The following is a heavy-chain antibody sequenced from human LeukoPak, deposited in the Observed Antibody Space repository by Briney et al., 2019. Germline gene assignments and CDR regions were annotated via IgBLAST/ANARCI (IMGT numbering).Heavy chain of an antibody. CDR1: GYSFTSLW. CDR2: IYPGDSDS. CDR3: ARQYCSSTSCYSDY. Sequence: GESLKISCQCLGYSFTSLWIGWVRQMPGKGLEWMGIIYPGDSDSRYSPSFQGQVTISADKSISTAYLQWSSLKASDTAMYYCARQYCSSTSCYSDYWGQGTLVTVSS. D-gene: IGHD2-2*01. V-gene: IGHV5-51*01. J-gene: IGHJ4*02.